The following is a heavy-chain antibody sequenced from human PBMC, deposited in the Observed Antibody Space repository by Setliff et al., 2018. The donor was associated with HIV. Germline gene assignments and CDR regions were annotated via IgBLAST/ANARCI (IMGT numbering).Heavy chain of an antibody. CDR1: GGTFSSYG. V-gene: IGHV1-69*10. CDR2: IIPVLNIA. D-gene: IGHD6-13*01. Sequence: GASVKVSCKASGGTFSSYGINWVRQAPGQGLEWMGGIIPVLNIANYAQTFQGRVTITADTSTTTAYMELRSLRSDDTAVYYCARATGAADLWGQGTKVTVSS. CDR3: ARATGAADL. J-gene: IGHJ5*02.